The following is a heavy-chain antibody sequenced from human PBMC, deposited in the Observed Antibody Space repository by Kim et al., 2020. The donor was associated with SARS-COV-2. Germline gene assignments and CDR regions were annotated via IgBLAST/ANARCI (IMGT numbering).Heavy chain of an antibody. CDR3: ARSVTADYYFDN. J-gene: IGHJ4*02. V-gene: IGHV1-3*01. D-gene: IGHD2-21*02. Sequence: KYTQHYQCRVTITRDTSATTAYMDLFSLRSEDTAVYYCARSVTADYYFDNWGQGTLVTVSS.